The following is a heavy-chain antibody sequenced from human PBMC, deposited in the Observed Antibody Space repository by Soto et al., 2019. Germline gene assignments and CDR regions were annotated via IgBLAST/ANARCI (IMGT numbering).Heavy chain of an antibody. CDR1: GFTFSSYA. V-gene: IGHV3-30-3*01. D-gene: IGHD6-19*01. CDR2: ISYDGSNK. CDR3: ARPSYSSGWYGAFDI. J-gene: IGHJ3*02. Sequence: QVQLVESGGGVVQPGRSLRLSCAASGFTFSSYAMHWVRQAPGKGLEWVAVISYDGSNKYYADSVKGRFTISRDNSKITLYLQMNSLRAEDTAVYYCARPSYSSGWYGAFDIWGQGTMVTVSS.